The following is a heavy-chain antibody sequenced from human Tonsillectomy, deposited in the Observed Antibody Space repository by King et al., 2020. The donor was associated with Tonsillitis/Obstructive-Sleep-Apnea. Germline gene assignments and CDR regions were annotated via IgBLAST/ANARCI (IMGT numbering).Heavy chain of an antibody. CDR2: IYYSGST. V-gene: IGHV4-39*01. Sequence: LQLQESGPGLVKPSETLSLTCTVSGGSISSSSYYWGWIRQPPGKGLEWIGSIYYSGSTYYNPSLKSRVTISVDTSKNQFSLKLSSVTAADTAVYYRARQSGWNPDDYWGQGTLVTVSS. D-gene: IGHD6-19*01. CDR1: GGSISSSSYY. J-gene: IGHJ4*02. CDR3: ARQSGWNPDDY.